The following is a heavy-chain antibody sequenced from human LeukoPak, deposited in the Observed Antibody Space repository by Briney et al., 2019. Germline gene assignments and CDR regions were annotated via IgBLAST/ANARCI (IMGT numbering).Heavy chain of an antibody. CDR1: GGSISSYY. J-gene: IGHJ4*02. Sequence: SSETLSLTCTVSGGSISSYYWSWIRQPPGKGLEWIGYIYYSGSTNYNPSLKSRVTISVKTSKNQFSLKLRSVTAADTAVYYCARVTGYTIEDYFDYWGQGTLVTVSS. CDR2: IYYSGST. D-gene: IGHD3-9*01. CDR3: ARVTGYTIEDYFDY. V-gene: IGHV4-59*01.